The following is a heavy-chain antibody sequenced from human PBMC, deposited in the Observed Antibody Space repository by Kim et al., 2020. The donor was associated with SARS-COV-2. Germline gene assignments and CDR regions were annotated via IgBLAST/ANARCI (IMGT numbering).Heavy chain of an antibody. CDR3: ARAPIDKSRYISGQAGFYYYYYGMDV. Sequence: ASVKVSCKASGYTFTGYYMHWVRQAPGQGLEWMGWINPNSGGTNYAQKFQGWVTMTRDTSISTAYMELSRLRSDDTAVYYCARAPIDKSRYISGQAGFYYYYYGMDVWGQGTTVTVSS. CDR1: GYTFTGYY. CDR2: INPNSGGT. V-gene: IGHV1-2*04. J-gene: IGHJ6*02. D-gene: IGHD6-19*01.